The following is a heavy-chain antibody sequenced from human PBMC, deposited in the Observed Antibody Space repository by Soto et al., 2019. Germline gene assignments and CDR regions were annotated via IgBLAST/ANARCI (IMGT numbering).Heavy chain of an antibody. CDR1: GFTFSSYG. CDR2: ISYDGSNK. Sequence: QVQLVESGGGVVQPGRSLRLSCAASGFTFSSYGMHWVRQAPGKGLEWVAVISYDGSNKYYADSVKGRFTISRDNSKNTLYLQMNSLRAEDTAVYYCAKTLPTESLFDYWGQGTLVTVCS. J-gene: IGHJ4*02. D-gene: IGHD4-17*01. V-gene: IGHV3-30*18. CDR3: AKTLPTESLFDY.